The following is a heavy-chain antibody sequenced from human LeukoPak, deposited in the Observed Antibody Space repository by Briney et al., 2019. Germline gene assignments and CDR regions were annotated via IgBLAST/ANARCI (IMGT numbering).Heavy chain of an antibody. Sequence: TSETLSLTCTVSGGSISTYYWSWIRQPAGKGLEWIGHIYSSGSTNYTPSLKSRVTMSVDTSKNQFSLKLSSVTAADTAVYYCAREPLAYCGGDCSDAFDIWGQGTMVTVSS. V-gene: IGHV4-4*07. CDR3: AREPLAYCGGDCSDAFDI. CDR1: GGSISTYY. J-gene: IGHJ3*02. D-gene: IGHD2-21*02. CDR2: IYSSGST.